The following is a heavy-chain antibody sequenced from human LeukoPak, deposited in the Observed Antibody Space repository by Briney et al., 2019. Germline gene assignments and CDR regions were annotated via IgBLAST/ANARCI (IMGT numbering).Heavy chain of an antibody. V-gene: IGHV4-59*01. CDR1: GGSISSYY. CDR2: IYYSGST. CDR3: ARTVAPPDWYFDL. J-gene: IGHJ2*01. Sequence: SETLSLTCTVSGGSISSYYWSWIRQPPGKGLEWIGYIYYSGSTNYSPSLKSRVTISVDTSKNHFSLKLSSVTSADTAVYYCARTVAPPDWYFDLWGRGTLGTVSS. D-gene: IGHD4-17*01.